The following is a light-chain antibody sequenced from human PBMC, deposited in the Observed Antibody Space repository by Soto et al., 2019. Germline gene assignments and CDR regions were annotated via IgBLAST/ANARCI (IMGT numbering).Light chain of an antibody. V-gene: IGLV2-14*01. CDR1: SSDIGGYNF. J-gene: IGLJ1*01. CDR2: DVG. Sequence: QSALTQPASVSGSPGXSITIACTGTSSDIGGYNFVSWYQQHPGKAPKLLIYDVGNRPSGVSNRFSGSKSGNTASLTISGLQAEDEAHYYCNSYRTVSTYVFGTGTKLTVL. CDR3: NSYRTVSTYV.